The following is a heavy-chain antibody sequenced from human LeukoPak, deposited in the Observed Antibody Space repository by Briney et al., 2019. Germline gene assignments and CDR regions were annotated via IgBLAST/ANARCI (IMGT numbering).Heavy chain of an antibody. J-gene: IGHJ6*02. Sequence: GGSLRLSCAASGFSFSTYSMNWVRQAPGKGLEWVSSITSDNYIYYADSVKGRFTISRDNAKNSLYLQMNSLGAEDTALYYCARDRELRYCSSSSCYNYFAMDVWGQGTTVTVSS. D-gene: IGHD2-2*02. V-gene: IGHV3-21*01. CDR3: ARDRELRYCSSSSCYNYFAMDV. CDR1: GFSFSTYS. CDR2: ITSDNYI.